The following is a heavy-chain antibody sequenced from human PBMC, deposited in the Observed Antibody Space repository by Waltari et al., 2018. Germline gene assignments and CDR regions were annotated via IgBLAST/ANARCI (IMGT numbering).Heavy chain of an antibody. CDR1: GGSIDSGRSY. D-gene: IGHD6-13*01. V-gene: IGHV4-61*02. CDR2: VYHDGSS. Sequence: QVQLQESGPGLVKPSQTLSLVCSVSGGSIDSGRSYWTWVWQPAGQGLEWLGRVYHDGSSYYNPSFKNRVSISLDKSQNQFSLDLASVTAADTAVYFCARDSSGWYFFDDWGQGKLVTVSS. J-gene: IGHJ4*02. CDR3: ARDSSGWYFFDD.